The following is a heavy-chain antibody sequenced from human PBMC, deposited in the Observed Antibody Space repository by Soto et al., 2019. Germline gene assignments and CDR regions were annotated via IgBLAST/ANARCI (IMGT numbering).Heavy chain of an antibody. CDR1: GYTFTDYY. CDR2: INPNSGGT. D-gene: IGHD6-13*01. Sequence: ASVKVSCKASGYTFTDYYMHWVRQAPGQGLEWMGWINPNSGGTNCAQKFQGWVTMTRDTSISTAYIELSRLRSDDTAVYYCARGDSSSWFYHFYYGMDVWGQGTTVTVSS. CDR3: ARGDSSSWFYHFYYGMDV. V-gene: IGHV1-2*04. J-gene: IGHJ6*02.